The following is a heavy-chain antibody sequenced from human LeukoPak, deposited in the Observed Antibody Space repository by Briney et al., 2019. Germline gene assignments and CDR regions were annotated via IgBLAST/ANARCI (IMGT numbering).Heavy chain of an antibody. Sequence: PGGSLRLSCAASGFTFSSYAMHWVRQAPGKGLEWVAVISYDGSNKYYADSVKGRFTISRDNSKNTLYLQMNSLRAEDTAIYYCAKELGQQLASWSHDYWGQGTLVTVSS. V-gene: IGHV3-30-3*02. CDR1: GFTFSSYA. J-gene: IGHJ4*02. CDR2: ISYDGSNK. CDR3: AKELGQQLASWSHDY. D-gene: IGHD6-13*01.